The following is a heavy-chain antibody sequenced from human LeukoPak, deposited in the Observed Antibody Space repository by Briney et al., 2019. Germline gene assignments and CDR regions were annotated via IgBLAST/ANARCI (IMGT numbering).Heavy chain of an antibody. Sequence: ASVKVSCKASGYTFTGYYMHWVRQAPGQGLEWMGRINPNSGGTNYAQKFQGRVTMTRDTSISTAYMELSRLRSDDTAVYHCARDPYCGGDCYLASWGQGTLVTVSS. J-gene: IGHJ5*02. V-gene: IGHV1-2*06. CDR3: ARDPYCGGDCYLAS. CDR2: INPNSGGT. CDR1: GYTFTGYY. D-gene: IGHD2-21*02.